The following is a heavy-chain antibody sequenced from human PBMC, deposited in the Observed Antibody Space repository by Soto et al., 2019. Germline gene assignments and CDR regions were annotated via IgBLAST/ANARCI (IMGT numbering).Heavy chain of an antibody. J-gene: IGHJ4*02. CDR3: ARAHYYGSGSYSSFDY. Sequence: SVKVSCKASGCTFSSYAISWVRQAPGQGLEWMGGIIPIFGTANYAQKFQGRVTITADESTSTAYMELSSLRSEDTAVYYCARAHYYGSGSYSSFDYWGQGSLVTVSX. V-gene: IGHV1-69*13. CDR2: IIPIFGTA. D-gene: IGHD3-10*01. CDR1: GCTFSSYA.